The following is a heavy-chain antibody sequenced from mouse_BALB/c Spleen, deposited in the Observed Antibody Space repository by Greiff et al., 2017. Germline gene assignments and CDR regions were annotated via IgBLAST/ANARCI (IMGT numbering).Heavy chain of an antibody. V-gene: IGHV5-6*01. D-gene: IGHD2-4*01. CDR3: ARQGDYDGYAMDY. Sequence: EVQLVESGGDLVKPGGSLKLSCAASGFTFSSYGMSWVRQTPDKRLEWVATISSGGSYTYYPDSVKGRFTISRDNAKNTLYLQMSSLKSEDTAMYYCARQGDYDGYAMDYWGQGTSVTVAS. CDR1: GFTFSSYG. J-gene: IGHJ4*01. CDR2: ISSGGSYT.